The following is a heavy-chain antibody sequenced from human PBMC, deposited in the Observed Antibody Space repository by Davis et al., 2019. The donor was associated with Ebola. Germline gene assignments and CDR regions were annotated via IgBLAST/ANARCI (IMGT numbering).Heavy chain of an antibody. D-gene: IGHD3-10*01. Sequence: SETLSLTCTVSGGSISSYYWSWIRQPPGKGLEWIGYIYYSGSTNHNPSLKSRVTISVDTSKNQFSLKLSSVTAADTAVYYCARDGLWFGELWGMDVWGQGTTVTVSS. J-gene: IGHJ6*02. CDR1: GGSISSYY. CDR3: ARDGLWFGELWGMDV. CDR2: IYYSGST. V-gene: IGHV4-59*01.